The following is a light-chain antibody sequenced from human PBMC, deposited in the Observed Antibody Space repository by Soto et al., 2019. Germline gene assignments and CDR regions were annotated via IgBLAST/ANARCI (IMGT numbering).Light chain of an antibody. CDR3: QQYNNWPPYT. V-gene: IGKV3-15*01. CDR2: GAS. Sequence: EIVMTQSPATLSVSPGERTTLSCRASQSVSRNLAWYQHKPGQAPRLLIYGASTRATGIPARFSGSGSGTEFTLTISSLQSEDLAVYYCQQYNNWPPYTFGQGTKLESK. CDR1: QSVSRN. J-gene: IGKJ2*01.